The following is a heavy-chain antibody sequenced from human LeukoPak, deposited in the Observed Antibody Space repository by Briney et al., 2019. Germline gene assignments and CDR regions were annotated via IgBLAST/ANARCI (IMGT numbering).Heavy chain of an antibody. V-gene: IGHV3-48*01. J-gene: IGHJ4*02. D-gene: IGHD6-13*01. Sequence: PGGSLRLSCAASGFTFSSYSMNWVRQAPGKGLEWVSYISSSSSTINYADSVKGRFTISRDNAKNSLYLQMNSLRAEDTAVYYCARIGGQQLVKVQKWGQGTLVTVSS. CDR2: ISSSSSTI. CDR3: ARIGGQQLVKVQK. CDR1: GFTFSSYS.